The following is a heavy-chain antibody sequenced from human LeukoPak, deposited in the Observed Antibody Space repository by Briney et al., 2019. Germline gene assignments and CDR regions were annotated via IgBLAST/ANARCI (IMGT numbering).Heavy chain of an antibody. D-gene: IGHD3-22*01. J-gene: IGHJ3*02. Sequence: PGGSLRLSCAASGFTFSSYAMSWVRQAPGKGLEWVSSISSGGTTFYADSVKGRFTISRDNSENTLYLQMNSLRAENTALYYCAKDHLIVVFIDAFDIWGQGTMVTVSS. V-gene: IGHV3-23*01. CDR1: GFTFSSYA. CDR3: AKDHLIVVFIDAFDI. CDR2: ISSGGTT.